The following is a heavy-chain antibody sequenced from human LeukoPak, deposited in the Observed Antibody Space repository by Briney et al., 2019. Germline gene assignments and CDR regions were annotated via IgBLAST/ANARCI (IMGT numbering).Heavy chain of an antibody. D-gene: IGHD5-18*01. J-gene: IGHJ4*02. CDR2: IDPSDSYT. CDR3: ARVLGYSYGWNY. Sequence: PGESLKISCKGSGYKFTSYWINWVRQMPGKGLEWMGRIDPSDSYTMYSPSFQGHVTISADKSISTAYLQWSSLKASDGAMYYCARVLGYSYGWNYWGQGTLVTVSS. CDR1: GYKFTSYW. V-gene: IGHV5-10-1*01.